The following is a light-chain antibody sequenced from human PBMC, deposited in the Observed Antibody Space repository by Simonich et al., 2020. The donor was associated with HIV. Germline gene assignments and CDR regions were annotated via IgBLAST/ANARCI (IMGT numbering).Light chain of an antibody. CDR1: SSNIGAGYD. CDR2: GNS. CDR3: SSHTSSSTLV. V-gene: IGLV1-40*01. J-gene: IGLJ2*01. Sequence: QSVLTQPPSVSGAPGQRVTISCTGSSSNIGAGYDVHWYQQLPGTAPKLLIYGNSNRPSGVPDRYSGSKSGNTASLTISGLQAEDEADYYCSSHTSSSTLVFGGGTKLTVL.